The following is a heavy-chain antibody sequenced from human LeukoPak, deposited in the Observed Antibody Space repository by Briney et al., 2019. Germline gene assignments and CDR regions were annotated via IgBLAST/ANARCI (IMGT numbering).Heavy chain of an antibody. Sequence: GGSLRLSCAASGFTFSSYPMNWVRQAPGRGVEGVSTIVSDGYKSYYADSVRGRFAVSRDNSQNTIYLQMNSLTAEDTAVYYCAKDLFLFFGDSRGQGALVTVSS. CDR3: AKDLFLFFGDS. D-gene: IGHD3-3*01. CDR2: IVSDGYKS. CDR1: GFTFSSYP. J-gene: IGHJ4*02. V-gene: IGHV3-23*01.